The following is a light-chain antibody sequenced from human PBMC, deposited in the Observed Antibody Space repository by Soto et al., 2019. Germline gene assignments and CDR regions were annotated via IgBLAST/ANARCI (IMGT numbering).Light chain of an antibody. J-gene: IGLJ1*01. CDR1: SSDVGGYNY. Sequence: QSALTQPASVSGSPGQSITISCTGTSSDVGGYNYVSWYQQHPGKAPKLMIYDVSNRPSVVSNRFSGSKSGNTASLTISGLQAEDEADYYYSSYTSSSTLYVFGTGTKVTVL. CDR3: SSYTSSSTLYV. CDR2: DVS. V-gene: IGLV2-14*01.